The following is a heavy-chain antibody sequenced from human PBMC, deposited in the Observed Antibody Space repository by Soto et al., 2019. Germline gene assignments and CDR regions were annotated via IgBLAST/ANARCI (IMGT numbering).Heavy chain of an antibody. J-gene: IGHJ4*02. Sequence: EVQLLESGGGLVQPGGSLRLSCAASGFTFSSYAMSWVRQAPGKGLEWVSAISGSGGSTYYADSVKGRFTISRDNSKNTLYLQMNSLRAEDTAVYYCAKSTEGVTTVTTNFDYWGQGTLVTVSS. CDR1: GFTFSSYA. CDR3: AKSTEGVTTVTTNFDY. CDR2: ISGSGGST. D-gene: IGHD4-17*01. V-gene: IGHV3-23*01.